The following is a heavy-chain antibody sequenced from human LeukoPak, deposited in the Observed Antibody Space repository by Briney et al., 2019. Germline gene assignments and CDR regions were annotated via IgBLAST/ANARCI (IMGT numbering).Heavy chain of an antibody. CDR2: IIPIFGTA. V-gene: IGHV1-69*13. J-gene: IGHJ4*02. CDR3: ARDLHGSGVDY. CDR1: GYTFTRYG. D-gene: IGHD6-19*01. Sequence: GASVKVSCKASGYTFTRYGISWVRQAPGQGLEWMGGIIPIFGTANYAQKFQGRVTITADESTSTAYMELSSLRSEDTAVYYCARDLHGSGVDYWGQGTLVTVSS.